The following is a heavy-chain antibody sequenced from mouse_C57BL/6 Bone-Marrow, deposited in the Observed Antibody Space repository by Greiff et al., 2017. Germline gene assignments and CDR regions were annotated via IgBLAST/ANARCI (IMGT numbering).Heavy chain of an antibody. CDR2: ISDGGSYT. D-gene: IGHD2-4*01. V-gene: IGHV5-4*01. CDR1: GFTFSSYA. CDR3: AREPLYDYGPYYYAMDY. Sequence: EVKLMESGGGLVKPGGSLKLSCAASGFTFSSYAMSWVRQTPEKRLEWVATISDGGSYTYYPDNVKGRFTIARDNAKNNLYLQMSHLKSEDTAMYYCAREPLYDYGPYYYAMDYWGQGTSVTVSS. J-gene: IGHJ4*01.